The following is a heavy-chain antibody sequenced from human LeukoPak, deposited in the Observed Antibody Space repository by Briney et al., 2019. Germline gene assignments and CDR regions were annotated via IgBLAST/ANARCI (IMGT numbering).Heavy chain of an antibody. D-gene: IGHD3-10*01. V-gene: IGHV1-58*02. J-gene: IGHJ4*02. Sequence: ASVKVSCKASGFTFTSSAMQWVRQARGQRLEWIGWIVVGSGNTNYAQKFQDRVTITREMTTRTAYMELSSLRAEDTAVYYCAAGRFWFGELPQDHWGQGTLVTVSS. CDR3: AAGRFWFGELPQDH. CDR1: GFTFTSSA. CDR2: IVVGSGNT.